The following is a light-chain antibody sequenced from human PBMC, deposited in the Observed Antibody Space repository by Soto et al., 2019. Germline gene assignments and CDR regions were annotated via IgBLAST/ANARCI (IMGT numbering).Light chain of an antibody. CDR3: QQYHNWPIT. V-gene: IGKV3-15*01. CDR2: GAS. Sequence: EIVMTQSPATLSVSPGERATLSCRASQSVSSNLAWYQQKPGQATRLLIYGASTRATGIPARFSGSGSGTEFTLTISSLQSEDFAVYYCQQYHNWPITFGQGTRLEIK. CDR1: QSVSSN. J-gene: IGKJ5*01.